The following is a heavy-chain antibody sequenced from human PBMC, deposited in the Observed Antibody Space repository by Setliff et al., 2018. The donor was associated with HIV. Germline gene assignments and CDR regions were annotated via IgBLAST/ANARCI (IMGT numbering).Heavy chain of an antibody. Sequence: GASVKVSCKAPANTFSNYYLHWVRQAPGQGLEWMGIINPRGGRTNYAQKFQGRVTITADESTSTAYMELSSLRSEDTVVYYCARAPTLLGVEYYYYFGMDVWGQGTTVTVSS. V-gene: IGHV1-46*01. CDR2: INPRGGRT. D-gene: IGHD3-3*01. J-gene: IGHJ6*02. CDR1: ANTFSNYY. CDR3: ARAPTLLGVEYYYYFGMDV.